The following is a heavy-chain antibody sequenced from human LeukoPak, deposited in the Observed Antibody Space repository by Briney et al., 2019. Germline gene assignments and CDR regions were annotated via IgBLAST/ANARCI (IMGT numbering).Heavy chain of an antibody. CDR2: IYYSGST. J-gene: IGHJ4*02. Sequence: KPSQTLSLTCTVSGGSISSGAYSWSWIRQHPGKGLEWIGYIYYSGSTYYNPSLKSRLTISIDTSENQFSLKLSSVTAADTAVYYCARVGGITIYYFDYWGQGTLVTVSS. D-gene: IGHD3-10*01. V-gene: IGHV4-31*03. CDR1: GGSISSGAYS. CDR3: ARVGGITIYYFDY.